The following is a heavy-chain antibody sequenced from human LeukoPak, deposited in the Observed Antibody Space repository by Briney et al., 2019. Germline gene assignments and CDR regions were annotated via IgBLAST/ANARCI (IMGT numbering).Heavy chain of an antibody. CDR2: VYYSGIT. Sequence: PSGTLSLTCAVSGGSITSSNWWTWVRQAPGKGLEWIGEVYYSGITNYNPSLKSRPTLSVDMSKNQFSLSLNSVTAADTAVYYCAKYRPPRLWGQGTPVIVSS. CDR1: GGSITSSNW. J-gene: IGHJ4*01. D-gene: IGHD2-2*01. V-gene: IGHV4-4*02. CDR3: AKYRPPRL.